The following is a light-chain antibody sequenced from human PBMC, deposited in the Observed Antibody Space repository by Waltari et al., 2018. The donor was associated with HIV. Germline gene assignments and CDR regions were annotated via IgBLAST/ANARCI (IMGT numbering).Light chain of an antibody. Sequence: SYELTQPPSLSVFPGQTTRITCSGDALSTKFVFWYQQKPGQAPALVIYKDTERPSEIPERFSGSSSGTTVTLTISGVQAEDEAYYYCQSVDSTDTLEVFGGGTKLTVL. J-gene: IGLJ3*02. CDR1: ALSTKF. CDR2: KDT. CDR3: QSVDSTDTLEV. V-gene: IGLV3-25*03.